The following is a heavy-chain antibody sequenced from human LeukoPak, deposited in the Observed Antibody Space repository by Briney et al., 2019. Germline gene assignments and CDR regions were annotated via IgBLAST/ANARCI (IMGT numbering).Heavy chain of an antibody. CDR3: ARGSVYDSSGYYPNFDY. CDR2: ISSSNNYI. D-gene: IGHD3-22*01. Sequence: GGSLRLSCAASGFTFSSYSMNWVRQAPGKGLEWVSSISSSNNYIYYADSVKGRFTISRDNAKNSLYLQMNSLRAEDTALYHCARGSVYDSSGYYPNFDYWGQGTLVTVSS. CDR1: GFTFSSYS. V-gene: IGHV3-21*04. J-gene: IGHJ4*02.